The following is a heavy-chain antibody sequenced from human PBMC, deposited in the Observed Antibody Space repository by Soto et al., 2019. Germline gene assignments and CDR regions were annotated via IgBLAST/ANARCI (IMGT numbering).Heavy chain of an antibody. CDR3: ARDDYGDYERIRGKDY. J-gene: IGHJ4*02. Sequence: GGSLRLSCAASGFTFSSYWMSWVRQAPGKGLEWVANIKQDGSEKYYVDSGKGRFTISRDNAKNSLYLQMNSLRAEDTAVYYCARDDYGDYERIRGKDYWGQGTLVTVSS. CDR1: GFTFSSYW. V-gene: IGHV3-7*01. CDR2: IKQDGSEK. D-gene: IGHD4-17*01.